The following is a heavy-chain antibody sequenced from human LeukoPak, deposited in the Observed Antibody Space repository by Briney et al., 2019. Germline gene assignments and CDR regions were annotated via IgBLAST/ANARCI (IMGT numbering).Heavy chain of an antibody. Sequence: SETLSLTCTVSGVSISSYYWSWIRQPPGKGLEWVAYIYYSGSTNYNPSPKRRVSISVDTHKIQFSLRLSYVTAADTAVYYCARSGGITIFGVVTTPDEYFQHWGQGTLVTVSS. CDR2: IYYSGST. CDR1: GVSISSYY. V-gene: IGHV4-59*01. D-gene: IGHD3-3*01. CDR3: ARSGGITIFGVVTTPDEYFQH. J-gene: IGHJ1*01.